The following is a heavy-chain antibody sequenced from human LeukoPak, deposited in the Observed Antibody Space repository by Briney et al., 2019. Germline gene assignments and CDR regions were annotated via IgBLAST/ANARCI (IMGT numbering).Heavy chain of an antibody. Sequence: PGGSLRLSCVTSGFTFSSYWMSWVHQTPGKGLEWVANIDQDGSGKNYVDSVKGRLTTSRDNAKNLLFLQMNSLRPEDTAVYYCAGGPGFLIDCWGQGTLVTVSS. D-gene: IGHD3-3*01. J-gene: IGHJ4*02. V-gene: IGHV3-7*01. CDR3: AGGPGFLIDC. CDR2: IDQDGSGK. CDR1: GFTFSSYW.